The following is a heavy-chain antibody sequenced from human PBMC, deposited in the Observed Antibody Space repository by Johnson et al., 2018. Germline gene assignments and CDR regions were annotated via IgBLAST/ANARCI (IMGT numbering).Heavy chain of an antibody. V-gene: IGHV1-69*01. Sequence: VQLVESGAEVKKPGSSVKVSCKASGGTFSSYALNWVRQAPGHGLEWLGGIIPMFDTPKSATKFQGRVTFTADESATTAYRELSGLTSEDPAIYYCARDGQAVDIWGQGTMVTVS. CDR3: ARDGQAVDI. CDR2: IIPMFDTP. CDR1: GGTFSSYA. J-gene: IGHJ3*02.